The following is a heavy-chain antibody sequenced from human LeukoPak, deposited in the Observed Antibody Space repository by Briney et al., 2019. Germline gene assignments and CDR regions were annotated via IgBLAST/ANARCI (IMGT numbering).Heavy chain of an antibody. CDR1: GFTFSSSA. CDR3: AKKSGDHFHFDF. CDR2: ISNNGGYT. D-gene: IGHD2-21*01. J-gene: IGHJ4*02. V-gene: IGHV3-23*01. Sequence: PGGSLRLSCAASGFTFSSSAMSWVRQAPGKGLEWVSAISNNGGYTYYADSVQGRFTISRDNSKSTLYLQMNSLRAEDTAVYHCAKKSGDHFHFDFWGQGTLVTVSS.